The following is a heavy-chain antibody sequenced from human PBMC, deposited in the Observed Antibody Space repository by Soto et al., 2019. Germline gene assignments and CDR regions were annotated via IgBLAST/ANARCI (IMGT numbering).Heavy chain of an antibody. CDR3: ARRKEGLDY. Sequence: QVQLQESGPGLVKPSETLSLTCTVSGGSINYYYWSWMRQSPGKGLEWIGYIYYDGITDYNPSLSSRATISVDTSKNQFSMNLRSVTAVDPALYYGARRKEGLDYWGPGALVTVSS. J-gene: IGHJ4*02. V-gene: IGHV4-59*01. CDR2: IYYDGIT. CDR1: GGSINYYY.